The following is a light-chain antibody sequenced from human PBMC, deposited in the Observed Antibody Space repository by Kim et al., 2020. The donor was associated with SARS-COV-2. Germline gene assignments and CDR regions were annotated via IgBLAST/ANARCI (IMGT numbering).Light chain of an antibody. V-gene: IGLV3-19*01. CDR3: NSRDSNDNVV. CDR1: SLRSYY. Sequence: ALGQTVRITCQGDSLRSYYATWYQQKPGQAPILVIYGKNNRPSMIPDRFSGSSSGNTASLTITGTQAGDEADYYCNSRDSNDNVVFGGGTQLTVL. CDR2: GKN. J-gene: IGLJ2*01.